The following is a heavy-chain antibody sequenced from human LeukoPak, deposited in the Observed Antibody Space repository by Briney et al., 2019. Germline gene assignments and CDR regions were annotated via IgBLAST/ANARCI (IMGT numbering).Heavy chain of an antibody. CDR2: IYYSGST. J-gene: IGHJ4*02. CDR1: GGXISNYY. V-gene: IGHV4-59*08. CDR3: ARGGLGGITAYSNYLFDY. Sequence: SETLSLTCTVSGGXISNYYCSWIRQPPGEGPKRIGYIYYSGSTNYNPSLKSRATISIDTPKNQFSLNLTSVTAADTAVYYCARGGLGGITAYSNYLFDYWGQGTLVTVSS. D-gene: IGHD4-11*01.